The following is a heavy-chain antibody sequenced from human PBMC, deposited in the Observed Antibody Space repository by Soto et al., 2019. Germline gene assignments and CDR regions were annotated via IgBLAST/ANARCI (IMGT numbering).Heavy chain of an antibody. CDR3: TRSVEGHFDY. D-gene: IGHD6-19*01. CDR1: GFPFSIYS. J-gene: IGHJ4*02. Sequence: EVQLVESGGGLVQPGGSLRLTCVASGFPFSIYSMNWVRQAPGKGLAWSSYITSDTNTIKYADSVKGRFTISRDNAKNLVYLQMNSVRDEDTAVYFCTRSVEGHFDYWGQGTVVTVS. CDR2: ITSDTNTI. V-gene: IGHV3-48*02.